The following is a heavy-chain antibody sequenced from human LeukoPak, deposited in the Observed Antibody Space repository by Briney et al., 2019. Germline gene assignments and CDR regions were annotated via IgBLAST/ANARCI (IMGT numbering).Heavy chain of an antibody. D-gene: IGHD3-10*01. V-gene: IGHV4-30-4*01. CDR1: GGSISSGDYY. Sequence: SEILSLTCTVSGGSISSGDYYWSWIRQPPGKGLEWIGYIYYSGSTYYNLSLKSRVTISVDTSKNQFSLKLSSVTAADTAVYYCARDGENDYWGQGTLVTVSS. J-gene: IGHJ4*02. CDR2: IYYSGST. CDR3: ARDGENDY.